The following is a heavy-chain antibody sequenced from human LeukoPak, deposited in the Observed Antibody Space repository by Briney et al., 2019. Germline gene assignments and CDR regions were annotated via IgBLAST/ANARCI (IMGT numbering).Heavy chain of an antibody. Sequence: GASVKVSCKASGYTFTSYRMHWVRQAPGQGLEWMGIINPSGGSTSYAQKFQGRVTMTRDTSTSTVYMELSSLRSEDTAVYNCARDIVVAPAAMYYWGQGTLVTVSS. CDR2: INPSGGST. V-gene: IGHV1-46*01. CDR3: ARDIVVAPAAMYY. D-gene: IGHD2-2*01. J-gene: IGHJ4*02. CDR1: GYTFTSYR.